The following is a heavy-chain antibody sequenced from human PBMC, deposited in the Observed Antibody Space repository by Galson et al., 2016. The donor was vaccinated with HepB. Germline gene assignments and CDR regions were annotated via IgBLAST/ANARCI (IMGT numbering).Heavy chain of an antibody. Sequence: SLRLSCAASGFTFSDYYMSWIRQAPGKGLDWISYISSGGNTMYYADSVKSRFTISRDNAKNSLFLQVNSLTDGDTAVYYCARVRYGDTSVAFDYWGQGTLVTVSS. CDR1: GFTFSDYY. CDR2: ISSGGNTM. D-gene: IGHD5-18*01. V-gene: IGHV3-11*01. J-gene: IGHJ4*02. CDR3: ARVRYGDTSVAFDY.